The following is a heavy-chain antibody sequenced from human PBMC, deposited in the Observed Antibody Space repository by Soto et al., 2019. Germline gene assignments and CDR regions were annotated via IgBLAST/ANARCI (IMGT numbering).Heavy chain of an antibody. CDR1: GDSISIGGYS. D-gene: IGHD5-12*01. CDR2: IYHGGST. J-gene: IGHJ4*02. Sequence: QLQLQESGSGLVKPSQTLSLTCDVSGDSISIGGYSWNWLRQPPGKGLHWIGYIYHGGSTYYNPSLPRRVITSVDRSKTHFSLNLTSVTAADTAVYYCARESTPGYRFFDNWGQGILVTVSS. CDR3: ARESTPGYRFFDN. V-gene: IGHV4-30-2*01.